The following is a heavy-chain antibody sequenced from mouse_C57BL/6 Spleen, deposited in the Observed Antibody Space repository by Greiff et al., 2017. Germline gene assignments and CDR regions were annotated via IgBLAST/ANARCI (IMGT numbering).Heavy chain of an antibody. V-gene: IGHV8-12*01. J-gene: IGHJ1*03. CDR3: ARRESRYCGSSHWYFDV. CDR1: GFSLSTSGMG. D-gene: IGHD1-1*01. CDR2: LYWDDDK. Sequence: QVTLKESGPGILQSSQTLSLTCSFSGFSLSTSGMGVSWIRQPSGKGLEWLALLYWDDDKRYNPSLKSRLTISKDTSRNQVFLKITSVDTADTATYYCARRESRYCGSSHWYFDVWGTGTTVTVSS.